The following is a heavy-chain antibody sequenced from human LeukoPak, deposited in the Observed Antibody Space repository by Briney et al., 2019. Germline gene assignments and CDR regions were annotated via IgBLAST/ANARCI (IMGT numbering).Heavy chain of an antibody. J-gene: IGHJ4*02. CDR3: ARDVSFYDSSGYDY. Sequence: GGSLRLSCAASGFTVSTNYMSWVRQAPGKGIEWVSVIYSGDNTCYADSVKGRFTIFRDNSKNTLYLQMNSLRAEDTAIYYCARDVSFYDSSGYDYWGQGTLVTVSS. CDR2: IYSGDNT. V-gene: IGHV3-66*01. D-gene: IGHD3-22*01. CDR1: GFTVSTNY.